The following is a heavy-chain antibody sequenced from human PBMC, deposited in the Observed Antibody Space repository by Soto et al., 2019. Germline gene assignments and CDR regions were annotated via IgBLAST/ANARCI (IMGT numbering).Heavy chain of an antibody. D-gene: IGHD4-17*01. CDR1: GFTFSSYA. V-gene: IGHV3-64*01. J-gene: IGHJ6*03. CDR2: ISSNGGST. CDR3: ARHGGPTVTLGYYMDV. Sequence: EVQLVESGGGLVQPGGSLRLSCAASGFTFSSYAMHWVRQAPGKGLEYVSAISSNGGSTYYANSVKGRFTISRDNSKNTLYLQMGSLRAEDMAVYYCARHGGPTVTLGYYMDVWGKGTTVTVSS.